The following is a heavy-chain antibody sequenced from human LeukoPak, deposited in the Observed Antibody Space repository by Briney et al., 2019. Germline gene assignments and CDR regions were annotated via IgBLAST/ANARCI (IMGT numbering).Heavy chain of an antibody. CDR1: GYTFTSYA. CDR2: ISAYNGNT. CDR3: AREGVFCSGGSCYVH. V-gene: IGHV1-18*01. D-gene: IGHD2-15*01. Sequence: GASVKVSCKASGYTFTSYAMNWVRQAPGQGLEWMGWISAYNGNTNYAQKLQGRVTMTTDTSTSTAYMELRSLRSDDTAVYYCAREGVFCSGGSCYVHWGQGTLVTVSS. J-gene: IGHJ4*02.